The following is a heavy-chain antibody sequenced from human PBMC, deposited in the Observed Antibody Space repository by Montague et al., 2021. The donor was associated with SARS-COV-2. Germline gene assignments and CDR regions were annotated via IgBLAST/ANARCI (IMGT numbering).Heavy chain of an antibody. CDR2: IYYSWST. Sequence: SETLPLTCTVSGGSISSYYWSWIRQPPGKGLEWIGYIYYSWSTNYNPSLKSRVTISVDTSKNQFSLKLSSVTAADTAVYYCARDTGEYCSGGSCLYGMDVWGQGTTVTVSS. V-gene: IGHV4-59*01. J-gene: IGHJ6*02. CDR3: ARDTGEYCSGGSCLYGMDV. CDR1: GGSISSYY. D-gene: IGHD2-15*01.